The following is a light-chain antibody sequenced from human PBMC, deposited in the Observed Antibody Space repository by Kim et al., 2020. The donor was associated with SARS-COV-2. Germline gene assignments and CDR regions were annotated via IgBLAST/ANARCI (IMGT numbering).Light chain of an antibody. CDR2: QDR. CDR3: QTWDSNTALYV. CDR1: KLGDKY. Sequence: PVQTASITCSGEKLGDKYTCWYQQKPGQSPVLVIYQDRKRPSGIPERFSGSSSGNTATLTISGTQAMDEADYYCQTWDSNTALYVFGTGTKVTVL. V-gene: IGLV3-1*01. J-gene: IGLJ1*01.